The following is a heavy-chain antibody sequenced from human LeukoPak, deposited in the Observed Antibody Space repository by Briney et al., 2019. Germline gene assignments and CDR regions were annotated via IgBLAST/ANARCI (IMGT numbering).Heavy chain of an antibody. V-gene: IGHV4-34*01. CDR2: INHSGST. Sequence: SETLSLTCAVYGGSFSGYYWSWIRQPPGKGLEWIGEINHSGSTNYNPSLKSRVTISVDTSKNQFSLKLSSVTAADTAVYDCARTPNPIHYYGSGSSQYYYYMDVWGKGTTVTVSS. J-gene: IGHJ6*03. CDR1: GGSFSGYY. D-gene: IGHD3-10*01. CDR3: ARTPNPIHYYGSGSSQYYYYMDV.